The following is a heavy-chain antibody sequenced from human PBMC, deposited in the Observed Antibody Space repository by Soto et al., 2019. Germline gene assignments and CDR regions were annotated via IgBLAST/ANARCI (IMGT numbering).Heavy chain of an antibody. V-gene: IGHV3-23*01. D-gene: IGHD2-2*01. CDR2: ISGSGGST. Sequence: EVQLLESGGGLVQPGGSLRLSCAASGFTFSSYVMSWVRQAPGKGLEWVSAISGSGGSTYYADSVKGRFTISRDNSKNTLYLQMNSLRAEDTAVYYCTKEYRLDVVVPAADAFDIWGQGTMVTVSP. CDR1: GFTFSSYV. J-gene: IGHJ3*02. CDR3: TKEYRLDVVVPAADAFDI.